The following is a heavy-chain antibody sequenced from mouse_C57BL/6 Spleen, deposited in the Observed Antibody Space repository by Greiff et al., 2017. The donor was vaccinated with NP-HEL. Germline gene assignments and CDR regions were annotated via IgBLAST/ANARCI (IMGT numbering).Heavy chain of an antibody. J-gene: IGHJ4*01. CDR1: GYTFTDYY. CDR3: ARSGRYDYDSLMDY. CDR2: INPNNGGT. D-gene: IGHD2-4*01. V-gene: IGHV1-26*01. Sequence: EVQLQQSGPELVKPGASVEISCKASGYTFTDYYMNWVKQSHGKSLEWIGDINPNNGGTSYNQKFKGKATLTVDKSSSTAYMELRSLTSEDSAVYYCARSGRYDYDSLMDYWGQGTSVTVSS.